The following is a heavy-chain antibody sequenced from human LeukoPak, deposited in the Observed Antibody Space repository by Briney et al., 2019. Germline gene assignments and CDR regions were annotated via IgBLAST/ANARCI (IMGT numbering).Heavy chain of an antibody. J-gene: IGHJ4*02. CDR3: ARVRNGIQLWFYFDY. CDR1: GFTFSSYG. D-gene: IGHD5-18*01. V-gene: IGHV3-33*01. Sequence: PGGSLRLSCAASGFTFSSYGMHWVRQAPGKGLEWVAVIWYDGSNKYYADSVKGRFTISRDNSKNTLYLQMNSLRAEDTAVYYCARVRNGIQLWFYFDYWGQGTLVTVSS. CDR2: IWYDGSNK.